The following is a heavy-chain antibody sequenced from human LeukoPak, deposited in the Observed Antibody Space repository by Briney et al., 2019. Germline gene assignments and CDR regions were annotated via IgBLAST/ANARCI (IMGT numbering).Heavy chain of an antibody. CDR2: IYYSGST. V-gene: IGHV4-59*01. D-gene: IGHD1-26*01. Sequence: SETLSLTCTVSGGSISSYYWSWIRQPPGKGLEWIGYIYYSGSTNYNPSLKSRVTISVDTSKNQFSLKLSSVTAADTAVYYCAGGSYPGAFDIWGQGTMVTVSS. J-gene: IGHJ3*02. CDR1: GGSISSYY. CDR3: AGGSYPGAFDI.